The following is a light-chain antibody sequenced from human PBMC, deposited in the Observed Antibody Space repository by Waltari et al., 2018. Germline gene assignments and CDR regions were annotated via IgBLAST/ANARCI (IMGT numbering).Light chain of an antibody. CDR1: NNDIGNYNY. Sequence: QSALTQPASVPGSLGQSITISCLGTNNDIGNYNYVSWYQQFPGEAPRLIIYEVSNRPSRISSRFSGSKSGMTASLTISGLQADDEATYYCCSHTNIGTWVFGGGTTLTVL. CDR2: EVS. V-gene: IGLV2-14*01. CDR3: CSHTNIGTWV. J-gene: IGLJ3*02.